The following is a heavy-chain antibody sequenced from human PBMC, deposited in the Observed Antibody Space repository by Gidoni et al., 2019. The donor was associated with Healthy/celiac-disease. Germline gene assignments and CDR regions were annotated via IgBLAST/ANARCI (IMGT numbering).Heavy chain of an antibody. CDR1: GFTFRSQG. J-gene: IGHJ4*02. CDR3: AKGDSSSSAFDY. Sequence: EVQLLESGGGLVQPGGSLRLSCAASGFTFRSQGMSWVRQAPGKGLEWVSAISGSGGSTYYADSVKGRFTISRDNSKNTLYLQMNSLRAEDTAVYYCAKGDSSSSAFDYWGQGTLVTVSS. CDR2: ISGSGGST. D-gene: IGHD6-6*01. V-gene: IGHV3-23*01.